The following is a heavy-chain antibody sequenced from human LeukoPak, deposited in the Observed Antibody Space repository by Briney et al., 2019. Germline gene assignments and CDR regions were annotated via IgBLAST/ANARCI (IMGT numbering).Heavy chain of an antibody. V-gene: IGHV3-23*01. CDR1: GFTFSSYA. CDR2: ISGSGGST. CDR3: TKDRGRGYSYGVYVPDY. J-gene: IGHJ4*02. D-gene: IGHD5-18*01. Sequence: GGSLRLSCAASGFTFSSYAMSWVRQAPGKGLEWVSAISGSGGSTYYADSVKGRFTISRDNSKNTLYLQMNSLRAEDTAVYYCTKDRGRGYSYGVYVPDYWGQGTLATVSS.